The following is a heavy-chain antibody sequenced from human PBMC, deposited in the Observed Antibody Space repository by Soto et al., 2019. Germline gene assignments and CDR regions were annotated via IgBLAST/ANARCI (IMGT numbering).Heavy chain of an antibody. Sequence: EGSVRVSCAAAGGTFGINGGQWARQATGKGLEWVSAIGTAGDTYYPGSVKGRFSISRENAKNSLYLQMNSLRAGDTAVYYCARSPPGGYHYYYGMDVWGQGTTVTVSS. CDR1: GGTFGING. J-gene: IGHJ6*02. CDR3: ARSPPGGYHYYYGMDV. V-gene: IGHV3-13*04. D-gene: IGHD3-22*01. CDR2: IGTAGDT.